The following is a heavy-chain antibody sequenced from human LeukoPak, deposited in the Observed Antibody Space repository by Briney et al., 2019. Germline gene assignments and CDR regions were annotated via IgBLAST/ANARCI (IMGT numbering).Heavy chain of an antibody. Sequence: SGTLSLTCTVSGGSISSYYWSWIRQPPGKGLEWIGYIYTSGSTNYNPSLKSRVTISVDTSKNQFSLKLSSVTAADTAVYYCARHPTGYSSSWYAFDIWGQGTMVTVSS. D-gene: IGHD6-13*01. CDR3: ARHPTGYSSSWYAFDI. V-gene: IGHV4-4*09. CDR2: IYTSGST. J-gene: IGHJ3*02. CDR1: GGSISSYY.